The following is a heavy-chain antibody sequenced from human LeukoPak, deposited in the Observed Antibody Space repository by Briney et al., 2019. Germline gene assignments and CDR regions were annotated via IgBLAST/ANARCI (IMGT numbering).Heavy chain of an antibody. CDR2: ISSSSSYI. V-gene: IGHV3-21*01. D-gene: IGHD2-2*02. CDR1: GFTFSSYS. J-gene: IGHJ4*02. Sequence: GGSLRLSCAASGFTFSSYSMNWVRQAPGKGLERASSISSSSSYIYYADSVKGRFTISRDNAKNSLYLQMNSLRAEDTAVYYCAREYCSSTSCYIQSDYWGQGTLVTVSS. CDR3: AREYCSSTSCYIQSDY.